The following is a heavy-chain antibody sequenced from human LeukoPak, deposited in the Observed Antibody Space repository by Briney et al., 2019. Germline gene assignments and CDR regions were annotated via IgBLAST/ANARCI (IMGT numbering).Heavy chain of an antibody. D-gene: IGHD6-13*01. J-gene: IGHJ5*02. CDR1: GFTFGDYA. V-gene: IGHV3-49*03. CDR2: IRTKAYGGTT. Sequence: GGSLRLSCTASGFTFGDYAMSWFRQAPGKGLEGVGLIRTKAYGGTTEYAASVKGRFTISRDDSKSIAYLQMNSLKTEDTAVYYCTRDQGWVKQQLESNWFDPWGQGTLVTVSS. CDR3: TRDQGWVKQQLESNWFDP.